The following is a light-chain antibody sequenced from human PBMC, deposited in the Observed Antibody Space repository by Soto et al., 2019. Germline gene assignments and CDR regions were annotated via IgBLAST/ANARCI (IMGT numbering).Light chain of an antibody. CDR1: QSVSTR. CDR2: GAS. Sequence: EIVTTQSPATMSLSSGERVTFSCRASQSVSTRLAWYQHKPGQAPRLLISGASTGATGIPARFSGSGSGTEFTLTISSLQSEDCAIYYCQQYHTWPITFGGGTKVDIK. V-gene: IGKV3-15*01. CDR3: QQYHTWPIT. J-gene: IGKJ4*01.